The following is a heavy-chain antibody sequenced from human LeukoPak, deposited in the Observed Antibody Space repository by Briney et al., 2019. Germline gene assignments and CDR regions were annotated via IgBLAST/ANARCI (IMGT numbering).Heavy chain of an antibody. J-gene: IGHJ4*02. CDR3: PRDRDYPANFDY. CDR1: GFTFSSYS. D-gene: IGHD4-17*01. Sequence: GGSLRLSCAASGFTFSSYSMNWVRQAPGKGLEWESSISSSSSYIYYADSVKGRFTISRDNAKNSLYLQMNSLGAEDTAVYYCPRDRDYPANFDYWDQGTLVTVSS. CDR2: ISSSSSYI. V-gene: IGHV3-21*01.